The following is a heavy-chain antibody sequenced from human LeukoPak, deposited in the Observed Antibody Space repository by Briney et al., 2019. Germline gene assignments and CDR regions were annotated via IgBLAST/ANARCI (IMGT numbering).Heavy chain of an antibody. J-gene: IGHJ1*01. D-gene: IGHD6-13*01. CDR3: ARNIESIAAAGRRYFQH. Sequence: GGSLRLSCAVSGFSFNNYNMNWVRQTPEKGLEWVSSISSSAKYTYYADSVKGRFTISRDNAKNSLYLQMNSLRAEDTAVYYCARNIESIAAAGRRYFQHWGQGTLVTVSS. V-gene: IGHV3-21*01. CDR2: ISSSAKYT. CDR1: GFSFNNYN.